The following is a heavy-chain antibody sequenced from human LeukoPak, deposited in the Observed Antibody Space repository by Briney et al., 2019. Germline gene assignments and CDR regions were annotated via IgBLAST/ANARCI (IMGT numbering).Heavy chain of an antibody. Sequence: ASVKVSCKASGYTFSSYGISWVRQAPGQGLEWMGWISAYSGNTMYAHKLQGRVTMTTDTSTSTAYMELRSLRSDDTAVYYCARTSSGVDDYGDYFLNFWGQGPLVTVS. CDR2: ISAYSGNT. V-gene: IGHV1-18*01. D-gene: IGHD4-17*01. CDR3: ARTSSGVDDYGDYFLNF. CDR1: GYTFSSYG. J-gene: IGHJ4*02.